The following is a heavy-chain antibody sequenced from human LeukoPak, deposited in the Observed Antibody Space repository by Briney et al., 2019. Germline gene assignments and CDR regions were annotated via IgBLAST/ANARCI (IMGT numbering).Heavy chain of an antibody. V-gene: IGHV3-30*03. D-gene: IGHD2-15*01. CDR3: ARDSIAKTYYYMDV. Sequence: GGSLRLSCAASGFTFSSYGMHWVRQAPGKGLEWVAVISYDGSNKYYADSVKGRFTISRDNSKNTLYLQMNSLRAEDTAVYYCARDSIAKTYYYMDVWGKGTTVTISS. J-gene: IGHJ6*03. CDR1: GFTFSSYG. CDR2: ISYDGSNK.